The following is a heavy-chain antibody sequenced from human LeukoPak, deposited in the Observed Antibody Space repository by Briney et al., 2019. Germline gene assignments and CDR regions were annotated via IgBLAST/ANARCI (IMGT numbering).Heavy chain of an antibody. J-gene: IGHJ4*02. CDR2: IWYDGSNK. CDR3: ARELLWAFDY. Sequence: GGSLRPSCAASGFTFSSYGMHWVRQAPGMGLEWVAVIWYDGSNKYYADSVKGRFTISRDNSKNTLYLQMNSLRAEDTAVYYCARELLWAFDYWGQGTLVTVSS. D-gene: IGHD2-2*01. CDR1: GFTFSSYG. V-gene: IGHV3-33*01.